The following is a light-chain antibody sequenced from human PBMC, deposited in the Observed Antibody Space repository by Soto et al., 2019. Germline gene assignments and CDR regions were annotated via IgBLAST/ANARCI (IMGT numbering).Light chain of an antibody. V-gene: IGLV7-46*01. J-gene: IGLJ1*01. Sequence: QAVVTQEPSLTVSPGGTVTLTCGSSTGAVTSGHYPYWFQQKPGQAPRTLIYDTSNKHSWTPARFSGSLLGGKAALTLSGAQPEDEAEYYCSSYTSSSTLCVFGTGTKLTVL. CDR1: TGAVTSGHY. CDR3: SSYTSSSTLCV. CDR2: DTS.